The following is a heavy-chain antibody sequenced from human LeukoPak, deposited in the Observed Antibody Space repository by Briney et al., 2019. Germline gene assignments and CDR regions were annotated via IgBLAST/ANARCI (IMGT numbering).Heavy chain of an antibody. CDR1: GCTIMVAGYC. V-gene: IGHV4-30-2*01. CDR2: IYYSGRT. CDR3: ARGYGDNSGAFDI. D-gene: IGHD4-23*01. Sequence: PSGTLSLTCTVSGCTIMVAGYCWSWIRQPPGQGLEWISYIYYSGRTYYNPSLKSRVTITLDRSKNQFSLKLSSVTAADTAVYFCARGYGDNSGAFDIWGQGTLVTVSS. J-gene: IGHJ3*02.